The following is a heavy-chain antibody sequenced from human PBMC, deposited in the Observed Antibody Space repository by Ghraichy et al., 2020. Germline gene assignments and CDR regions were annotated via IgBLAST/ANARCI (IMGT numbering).Heavy chain of an antibody. D-gene: IGHD2-15*01. CDR1: GGSINPYY. CDR2: IYYSGST. Sequence: SETLSLTCTVSGGSINPYYWSWIRQPPGKGLEWIAYIYYSGSTDYNPSLKSRVTLSVDASKNQFSLKLSSVTAADTAVYYCARVCARGTCFFDSWGQGTLVTVSS. J-gene: IGHJ4*02. V-gene: IGHV4-59*01. CDR3: ARVCARGTCFFDS.